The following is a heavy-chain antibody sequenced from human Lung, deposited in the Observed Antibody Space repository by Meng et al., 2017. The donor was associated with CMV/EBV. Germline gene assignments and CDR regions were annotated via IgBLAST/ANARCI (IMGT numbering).Heavy chain of an antibody. V-gene: IGHV3-21*01. D-gene: IGHD3-3*01. CDR3: ATVGVVIISKGYWADV. J-gene: IGHJ6*02. CDR1: GFTFSNYG. CDR2: ISSSGSVI. Sequence: GEXXKISCVASGFTFSNYGINWVRQAPGKGLEWVSSISSSGSVIYYADSVKGRFNVSRDNAKNSVHLQMSSLRAEDTAVYYCATVGVVIISKGYWADVWGQGXTVTVSS.